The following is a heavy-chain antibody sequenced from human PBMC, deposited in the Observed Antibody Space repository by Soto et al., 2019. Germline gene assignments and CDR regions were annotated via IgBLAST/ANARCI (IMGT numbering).Heavy chain of an antibody. CDR3: ARGRQYCSGGSCYGYYYYGMDV. V-gene: IGHV4-34*01. CDR1: GGSFSGYY. J-gene: IGHJ6*02. CDR2: INHSGST. Sequence: QVQLQQWGAGLLKPSETLSLTCAVYGGSFSGYYWSWIRQPPGKGLEWIGEINHSGSTNYNPSLKSRVTISVDTSTNQFSLKLSSVTAADTAVYYCARGRQYCSGGSCYGYYYYGMDVWGQGTTVTVSS. D-gene: IGHD2-15*01.